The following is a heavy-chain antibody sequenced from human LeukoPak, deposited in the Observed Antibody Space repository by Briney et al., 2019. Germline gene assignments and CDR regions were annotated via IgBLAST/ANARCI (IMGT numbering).Heavy chain of an antibody. CDR1: GDSFSSNSAA. V-gene: IGHV6-1*01. CDR3: ARELRRIFDY. Sequence: QTLSLTCAISGDSFSSNSAAWNWLRQSPSRGLEWLGRTYYRSTWYSDYAVSLKSRITIIPDTSKNQFSLQLNSVILEDTAVYFCARELRRIFDYWDQGSLVTVS. CDR2: TYYRSTWYS. J-gene: IGHJ4*02.